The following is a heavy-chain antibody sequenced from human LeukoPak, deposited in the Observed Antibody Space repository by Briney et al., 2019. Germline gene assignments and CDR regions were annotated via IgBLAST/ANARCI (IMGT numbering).Heavy chain of an antibody. CDR2: IHSGGDT. V-gene: IGHV4-4*09. CDR3: ARVSSSWYKGKGGIDY. D-gene: IGHD6-13*01. J-gene: IGHJ4*02. CDR1: GGSISSHY. Sequence: PSETLSLTRSVSGGSISSHYWSWIRQPPGKGPEWIGYIHSGGDTNYSPSLKGRVTILVYTSKNHFSLRLNSVTAADTAVYYCARVSSSWYKGKGGIDYWGQGTLVTVSS.